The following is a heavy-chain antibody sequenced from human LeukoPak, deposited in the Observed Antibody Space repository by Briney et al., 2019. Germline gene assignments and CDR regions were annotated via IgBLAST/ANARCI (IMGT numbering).Heavy chain of an antibody. CDR3: ARHTTYLYYYGSGSRRGFDY. J-gene: IGHJ4*02. CDR1: GESFSGYY. V-gene: IGHV4-34*01. CDR2: INHSGST. D-gene: IGHD3-10*01. Sequence: SETLSLTCAVYGESFSGYYWSWIRQPPGKGLEWIGEINHSGSTNYNPSLKSRVTISVDTSKNQFSLKLSSVTAADTAVYYCARHTTYLYYYGSGSRRGFDYWGQGTLVTVSS.